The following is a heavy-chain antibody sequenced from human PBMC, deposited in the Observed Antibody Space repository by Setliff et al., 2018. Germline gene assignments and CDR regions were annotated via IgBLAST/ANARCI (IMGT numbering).Heavy chain of an antibody. CDR1: GGSISSGSNY. J-gene: IGHJ6*03. D-gene: IGHD1-1*01. CDR3: ARANKKLDYYYYYYMDV. Sequence: SETLSLTCTVSGGSISSGSNYWSWIRHPAGKGLEWIGRVYTNGGSDYNPFLKSRVSISLDTSKNQFSLKLISVTAADTAVYYCARANKKLDYYYYYYMDVWGKGTTVTVSS. V-gene: IGHV4-61*02. CDR2: VYTNGGS.